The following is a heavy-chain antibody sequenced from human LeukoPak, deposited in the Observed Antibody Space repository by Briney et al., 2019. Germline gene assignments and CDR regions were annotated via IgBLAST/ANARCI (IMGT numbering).Heavy chain of an antibody. CDR3: ARDGSGVWFDP. J-gene: IGHJ5*02. V-gene: IGHV4-61*02. Sequence: SETLSLTCTVSGGSISSGSYYWSWIRQPAGKGLEWIGRIYTSGSTSYNPSLKSRVTISVDTSKNQFSLKLSSVTAADTAVYYCARDGSGVWFDPWGQGTLVTVSS. CDR1: GGSISSGSYY. CDR2: IYTSGST. D-gene: IGHD3-10*01.